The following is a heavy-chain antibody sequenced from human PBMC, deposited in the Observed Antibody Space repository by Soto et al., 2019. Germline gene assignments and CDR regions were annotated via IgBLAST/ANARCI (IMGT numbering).Heavy chain of an antibody. J-gene: IGHJ6*02. CDR2: ISVSGTMR. Sequence: QLVESGGGSVQPGRSLRLSCAPSGFTFSSYEMNWVRQAPGKGLEWVSYISVSGTMRFYADAVKGRFTISRDNTKKILYLKMNSLSAEDAALYYCATAGLTGTVWGQGTTVTVSS. CDR3: ATAGLTGTV. CDR1: GFTFSSYE. D-gene: IGHD3-9*01. V-gene: IGHV3-48*03.